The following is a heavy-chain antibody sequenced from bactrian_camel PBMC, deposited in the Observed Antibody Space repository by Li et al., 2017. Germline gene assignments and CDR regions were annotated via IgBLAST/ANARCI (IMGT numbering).Heavy chain of an antibody. CDR1: TKTGSNYY. V-gene: IGHV3S40*01. Sequence: VQLVESGGGSVQAGGSLTLSCRVSTKTGSNYYMAWFRQAPGKEREGVAALSTVPSTSFYASPVKGRFTISRDNGRGTVSLQMDDLRPEDTAMYYCAAGLMLRQVPSLKSTEYNYWGQGTQVTVS. CDR3: AAGLMLRQVPSLKSTEYNY. D-gene: IGHD1*01. J-gene: IGHJ4*01. CDR2: LSTVPSTS.